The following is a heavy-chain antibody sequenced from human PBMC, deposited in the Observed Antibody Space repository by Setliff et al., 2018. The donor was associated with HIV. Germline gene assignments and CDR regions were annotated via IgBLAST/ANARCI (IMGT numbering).Heavy chain of an antibody. Sequence: SVKVSCKASGGTFSSYAISWVRQAPGQGLEWMGGIIPIFGTANYAQKFQGRVTITTDESTSTAYMELSSLRSEDTAVYYCSSGGTGYSSGWLVYFAFDIWGQGTMVTVSS. D-gene: IGHD6-19*01. J-gene: IGHJ3*02. CDR3: SSGGTGYSSGWLVYFAFDI. CDR1: GGTFSSYA. V-gene: IGHV1-69*05. CDR2: IIPIFGTA.